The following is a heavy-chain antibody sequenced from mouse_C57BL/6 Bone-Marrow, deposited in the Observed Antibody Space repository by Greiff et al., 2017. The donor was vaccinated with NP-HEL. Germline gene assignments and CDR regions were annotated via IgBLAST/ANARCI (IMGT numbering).Heavy chain of an antibody. CDR2: ISYDGSN. V-gene: IGHV3-6*01. D-gene: IGHD1-1*01. Sequence: VQLQQSGPGLVKPSQSLSLTCSVTGYSITSGYYWNWIRQFPGNKLEWLGYISYDGSNNYNPSLKNRISITRDTSKNQFFLKLTSVTTVDTATYYGERGGGEGSSYLYCDVWGTGTTVTVSS. CDR1: GYSITSGYY. J-gene: IGHJ1*03. CDR3: ERGGGEGSSYLYCDV.